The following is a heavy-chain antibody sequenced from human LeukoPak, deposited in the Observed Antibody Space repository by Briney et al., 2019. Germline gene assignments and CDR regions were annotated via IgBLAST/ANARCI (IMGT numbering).Heavy chain of an antibody. Sequence: SGPALVKPTPTLTLTCTFSGFSLSTSGMRVSWIRQPPGKALEWLAPFDWDDDKFYSTSLKTRLTISKDTSKNPVVLTMTNMDPVDTTTYYCARHPNDYYYYMDVWGKGTTVTVSS. CDR3: ARHPNDYYYYMDV. CDR1: GFSLSTSGMR. J-gene: IGHJ6*03. CDR2: FDWDDDK. V-gene: IGHV2-70*04.